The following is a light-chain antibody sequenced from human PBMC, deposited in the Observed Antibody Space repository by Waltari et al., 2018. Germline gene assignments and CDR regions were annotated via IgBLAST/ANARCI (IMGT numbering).Light chain of an antibody. CDR3: RQGTHWPPWT. CDR2: KVS. CDR1: QSLVHSDGITY. V-gene: IGKV2-30*02. Sequence: VVMPKSPLSLLLTLEQPASIPCRSSQSLVHSDGITYLSGFQQRPCQSPRRLIYKVSNRESGVPDRFSGSGAGTDYTLKISRVEAEDVGVYYCRQGTHWPPWTFGQGTKVEIQ. J-gene: IGKJ1*01.